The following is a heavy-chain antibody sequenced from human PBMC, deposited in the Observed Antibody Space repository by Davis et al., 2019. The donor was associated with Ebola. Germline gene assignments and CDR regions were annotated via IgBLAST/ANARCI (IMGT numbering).Heavy chain of an antibody. CDR2: ISSSGSTI. Sequence: GGSLRLSCAASGLAFGNYAMSWVRQAPGKGLEWVSYISSSGSTIYYADSVKCRFTISRDNAKNSLYLQMNGLRAEDTAVYYCVRDYGRGWSSFYYYMDVWGKGTTVTVSS. V-gene: IGHV3-11*04. CDR1: GLAFGNYA. J-gene: IGHJ6*03. CDR3: VRDYGRGWSSFYYYMDV. D-gene: IGHD3-10*01.